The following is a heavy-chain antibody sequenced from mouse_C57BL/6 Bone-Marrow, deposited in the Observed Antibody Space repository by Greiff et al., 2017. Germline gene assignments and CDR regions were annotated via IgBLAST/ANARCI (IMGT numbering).Heavy chain of an antibody. D-gene: IGHD2-5*01. V-gene: IGHV1-7*01. J-gene: IGHJ2*01. CDR3: ARNPYYSNNGGY. Sequence: VQLQQSGAELAKPGASVKLSCKASGYTFTTYWMPWVHQRPGQGLEWIGYINPSSGYTKYNQKFKDKATLTADKYSSTAYMQLSSLTYEDSAVYYCARNPYYSNNGGYWGQGTTRTVSS. CDR2: INPSSGYT. CDR1: GYTFTTYW.